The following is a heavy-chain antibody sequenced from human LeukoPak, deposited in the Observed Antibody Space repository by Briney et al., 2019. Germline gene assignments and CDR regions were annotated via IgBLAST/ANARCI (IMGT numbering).Heavy chain of an antibody. V-gene: IGHV1-69*05. D-gene: IGHD3-22*01. CDR2: IIPIFGTA. CDR3: AADYYDSSGYYN. Sequence: SVKVSCKPSGGTFSSYAISWVRQAPGQGLEWMGRIIPIFGTANYAQKFQGRVTITTDESTSTAYMELSSLRSEDTAVYYCAADYYDSSGYYNWGQGTLVTVSS. J-gene: IGHJ4*02. CDR1: GGTFSSYA.